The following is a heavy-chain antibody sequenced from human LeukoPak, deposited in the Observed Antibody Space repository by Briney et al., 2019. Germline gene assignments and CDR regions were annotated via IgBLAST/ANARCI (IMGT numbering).Heavy chain of an antibody. CDR3: ATEKGDSPDY. D-gene: IGHD3-16*01. CDR2: LSGSGGNT. Sequence: SGGSLRLSCAASGFTFSSYAMSWVRQAPGKGLEWVSGLSGSGGNTYYADSVKGRVTISRDNPKNTLYLQMNSLRADDTAVYYCATEKGDSPDYWGQGTLVTVSS. J-gene: IGHJ4*02. CDR1: GFTFSSYA. V-gene: IGHV3-23*01.